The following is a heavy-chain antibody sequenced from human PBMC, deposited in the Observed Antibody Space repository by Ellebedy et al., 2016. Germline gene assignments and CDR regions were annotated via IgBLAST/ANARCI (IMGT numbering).Heavy chain of an antibody. Sequence: GGSLRLSCAASGFTFDDYAMHWVRQAPGKGLEWVSGISWNSGSINYADSVKVRFTISRDNAKNSLYLQMNSLGVEDTALYYCAKDSEWIGVDVWGQGTTVTVSS. J-gene: IGHJ6*02. CDR1: GFTFDDYA. CDR3: AKDSEWIGVDV. V-gene: IGHV3-9*01. CDR2: ISWNSGSI. D-gene: IGHD3-3*01.